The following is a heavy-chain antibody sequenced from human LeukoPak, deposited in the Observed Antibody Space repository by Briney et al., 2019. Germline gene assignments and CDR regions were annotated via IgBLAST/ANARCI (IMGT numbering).Heavy chain of an antibody. J-gene: IGHJ4*02. CDR3: RAQDDPTTFDY. V-gene: IGHV4-4*07. D-gene: IGHD1-14*01. Sequence: SETLSLTCTVSGGSISSYYWSWIRQPAGKGLEWIGRIYTSGSTNYNPSLKSRVTMSVDTSKNQFSLKLSSVTAADTAVYYCRAQDDPTTFDYWGQGTLVTVSS. CDR2: IYTSGST. CDR1: GGSISSYY.